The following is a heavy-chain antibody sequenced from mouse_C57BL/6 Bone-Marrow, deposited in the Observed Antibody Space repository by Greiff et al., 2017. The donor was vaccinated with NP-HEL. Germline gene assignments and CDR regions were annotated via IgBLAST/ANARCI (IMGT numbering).Heavy chain of an antibody. V-gene: IGHV14-4*01. CDR2: IDPENGDT. CDR3: TTFHGDYDY. D-gene: IGHD2-4*01. CDR1: GFNIKDDY. J-gene: IGHJ2*01. Sequence: EVQLQQSGAELVRPGASVKLSCTASGFNIKDDYMHWVKQRPEQGLEWIGWIDPENGDTEYASKFQGKATITADTSSNTAYLQLSSLTSEDTAVYYCTTFHGDYDYWGQGTTRTVSS.